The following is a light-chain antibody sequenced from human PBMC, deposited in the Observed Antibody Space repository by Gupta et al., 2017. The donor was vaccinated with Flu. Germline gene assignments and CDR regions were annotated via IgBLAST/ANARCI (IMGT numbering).Light chain of an antibody. J-gene: IGLJ3*02. CDR1: SGSVSTSHY. CDR3: VLYMGSGIWV. Sequence: QTVVTQEPSFSVSPGGTVTLTCGLTSGSVSTSHYPGWYQQTPGQAPRTLIYSTNTRSSGVPARFSSSIRGNKAALTITGAQADDQSHYYCVLYMGSGIWVVGGGTKVTVL. CDR2: STN. V-gene: IGLV8-61*01.